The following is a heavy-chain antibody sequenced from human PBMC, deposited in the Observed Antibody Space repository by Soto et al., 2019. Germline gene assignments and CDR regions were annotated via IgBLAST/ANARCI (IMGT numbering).Heavy chain of an antibody. CDR1: GVSISSYY. V-gene: IGHV4-59*01. CDR2: IYYSGST. Sequence: SETLSLTCTVSGVSISSYYWSWIRQPPGKGLEWIGYIYYSGSTNYNPSLKSRVTISVDTSKNQFSLKLSSVTAADTAVYYCARVAEVVPPNYYYYYYMDVWGKGTTVTVSS. D-gene: IGHD3-16*02. J-gene: IGHJ6*03. CDR3: ARVAEVVPPNYYYYYYMDV.